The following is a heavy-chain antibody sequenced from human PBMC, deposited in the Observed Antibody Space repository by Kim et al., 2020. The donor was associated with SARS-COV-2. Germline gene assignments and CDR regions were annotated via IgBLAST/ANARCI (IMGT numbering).Heavy chain of an antibody. Sequence: GGSLRLSCAASGFGFDDYAMHWVRQAPGKSLEWVALIRGDGSTRDYVDSVKGRFTISRDNSRNSLYLQMNSLKTDDTAVYYCVKVANWNYDYFDSWGPGT. CDR2: IRGDGSTR. J-gene: IGHJ4*02. CDR1: GFGFDDYA. D-gene: IGHD1-7*01. V-gene: IGHV3-43*02. CDR3: VKVANWNYDYFDS.